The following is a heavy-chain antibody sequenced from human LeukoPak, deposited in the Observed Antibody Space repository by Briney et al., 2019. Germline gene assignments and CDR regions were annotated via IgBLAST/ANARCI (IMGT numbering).Heavy chain of an antibody. CDR1: GGSISSSSHY. V-gene: IGHV4-39*07. J-gene: IGHJ1*01. Sequence: PSETLSLTCTVSGGSISSSSHYWSWIRQPPGKGLEWIASINYSGSTYYNPSLKSRVTISVDTSKNQFSLKLSSVTAADTAVYYCARALSGTYGLFQHWGQGTLVTVSS. D-gene: IGHD1-26*01. CDR3: ARALSGTYGLFQH. CDR2: INYSGST.